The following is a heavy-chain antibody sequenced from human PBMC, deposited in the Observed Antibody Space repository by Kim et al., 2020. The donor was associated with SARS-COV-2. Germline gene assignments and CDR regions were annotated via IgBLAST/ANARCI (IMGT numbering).Heavy chain of an antibody. V-gene: IGHV3-21*06. CDR1: GFIFSAYT. Sequence: GGSLRLSCAAYGFIFSAYTMHWVRQAPGRGLQWVASVSSGSHYLYYADSVRGRFTISRDNAKNSLYLQMNSLRAEDTAVYYCASHVIGATLAFDLWGQGTMVTVS. D-gene: IGHD1-26*01. J-gene: IGHJ3*01. CDR3: ASHVIGATLAFDL. CDR2: VSSGSHYL.